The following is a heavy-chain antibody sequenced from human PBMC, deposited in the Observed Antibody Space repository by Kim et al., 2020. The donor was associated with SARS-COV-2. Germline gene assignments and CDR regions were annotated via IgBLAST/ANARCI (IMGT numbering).Heavy chain of an antibody. CDR2: ISSDGGKT. D-gene: IGHD3-10*01. V-gene: IGHV3-23*01. Sequence: GGSLRLSCAASGFTFSRCAMSWVRQAPGKGLEWVSTISSDGGKTYSADSVKGRFTISRDNSKNTLYLQMNSLTAEDTALYYCAKFYYGSGSYRWFDPWGQGTLVTVSA. CDR1: GFTFSRCA. CDR3: AKFYYGSGSYRWFDP. J-gene: IGHJ5*02.